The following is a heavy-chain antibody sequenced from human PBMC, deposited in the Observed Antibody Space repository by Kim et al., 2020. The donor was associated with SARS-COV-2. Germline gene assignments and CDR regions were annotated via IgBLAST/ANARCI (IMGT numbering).Heavy chain of an antibody. CDR2: ISYDGSNK. V-gene: IGHV3-30-3*01. D-gene: IGHD3-3*01. CDR3: ARGSGLLRFLEWLLNDA. J-gene: IGHJ3*01. Sequence: GGSLRLSCAASGFTFSSYAMHWVRQAPGKGLEWVAVISYDGSNKYYADSVKGRFTISRDNSKNTLYLQMNSLRAEDTAVYYCARGSGLLRFLEWLLNDA. CDR1: GFTFSSYA.